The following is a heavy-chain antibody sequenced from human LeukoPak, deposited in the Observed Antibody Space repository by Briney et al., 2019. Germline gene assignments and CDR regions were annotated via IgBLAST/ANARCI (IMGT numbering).Heavy chain of an antibody. Sequence: SLRLSXAASGFTFDEYAMHWVQLHPGKGLEWVAGISWNTYDIVYADSVKGRFTISRDNAKNSLYLQMNSLRDEDMALYYCAKGVGTSYHYHMDVWGKGTTVIVSS. J-gene: IGHJ6*03. D-gene: IGHD1-26*01. V-gene: IGHV3-9*03. CDR1: GFTFDEYA. CDR2: ISWNTYDI. CDR3: AKGVGTSYHYHMDV.